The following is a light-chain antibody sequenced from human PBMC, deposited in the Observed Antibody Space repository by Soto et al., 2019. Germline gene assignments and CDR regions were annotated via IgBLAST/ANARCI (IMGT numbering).Light chain of an antibody. J-gene: IGLJ3*02. V-gene: IGLV2-14*01. CDR2: EVK. CDR3: TSFTTTNIWV. Sequence: QSALTQPASVSGSPGQSITISCTGTSTDIGVYNHVSWYQQHPGKAPKVMIYEVKNRPSGVSSRFSGSKSGNTASLTISGLRAEDEADYYCTSFTTTNIWVFGGGTQLTVL. CDR1: STDIGVYNH.